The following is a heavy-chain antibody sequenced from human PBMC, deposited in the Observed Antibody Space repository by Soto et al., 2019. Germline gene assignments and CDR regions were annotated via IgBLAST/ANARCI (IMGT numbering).Heavy chain of an antibody. V-gene: IGHV1-69*13. Sequence: GASVKVSCKASGGTFSSYAISWVRQAPGQGLEWMGGIIPIFGTANYAQKFQGRVTITADESTSTAYMELSSLRSEDTAVYYCARDAGEDGYNLWFDYWGQGTLVTVSS. CDR1: GGTFSSYA. D-gene: IGHD5-12*01. J-gene: IGHJ4*02. CDR2: IIPIFGTA. CDR3: ARDAGEDGYNLWFDY.